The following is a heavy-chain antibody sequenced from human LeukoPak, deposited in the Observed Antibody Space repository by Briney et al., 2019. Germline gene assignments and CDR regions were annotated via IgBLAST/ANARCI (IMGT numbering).Heavy chain of an antibody. D-gene: IGHD3-22*01. J-gene: IGHJ4*02. CDR3: ARVATWYYYDTRVSHFDY. CDR2: INHSGST. CDR1: GGSFSGYY. Sequence: PSETLSLTCAVYGGSFSGYYWSWIRQPPGKGLEWIGEINHSGSTNYNPSLKSRVTISVGTSKNQFSLKLSSVTAADTAVYYCARVATWYYYDTRVSHFDYWGQGTLVTVSS. V-gene: IGHV4-34*01.